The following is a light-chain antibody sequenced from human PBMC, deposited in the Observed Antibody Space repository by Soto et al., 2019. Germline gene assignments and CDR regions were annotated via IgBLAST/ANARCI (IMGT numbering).Light chain of an antibody. Sequence: DIQMTQPPSTLSASVGDRATITCRASQSLSSWLAWYQQKPGKAPKLLIYKASSLESGVPSRFSGSGSGTEFTLTISSLQPDDFATYYCQQYNTYSITFGQGTRLEIK. V-gene: IGKV1-5*03. CDR1: QSLSSW. CDR2: KAS. CDR3: QQYNTYSIT. J-gene: IGKJ5*01.